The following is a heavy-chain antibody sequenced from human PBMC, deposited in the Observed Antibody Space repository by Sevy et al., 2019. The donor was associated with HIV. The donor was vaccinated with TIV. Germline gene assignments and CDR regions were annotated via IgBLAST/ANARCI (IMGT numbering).Heavy chain of an antibody. V-gene: IGHV1-18*01. D-gene: IGHD2-2*02. Sequence: ASVKVSCKASGYTFTSYGISWVRQAPGQGLEWMGWISAYNGNTNYAQKLQGRVTMTTDTSTSTAYMELRSLRSDDTAVYNCARAGPRIYCSSTSCYIRGGDYYYYYGMDVWGQGTTVTVSS. CDR1: GYTFTSYG. J-gene: IGHJ6*02. CDR3: ARAGPRIYCSSTSCYIRGGDYYYYYGMDV. CDR2: ISAYNGNT.